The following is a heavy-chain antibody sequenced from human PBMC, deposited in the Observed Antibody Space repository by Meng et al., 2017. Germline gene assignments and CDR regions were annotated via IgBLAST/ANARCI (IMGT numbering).Heavy chain of an antibody. D-gene: IGHD6-13*01. CDR1: GGSISSSSYY. J-gene: IGHJ4*02. CDR2: IYYSGRT. Sequence: GSLRLSCTVSGGSISSSSYYWGWIRQPPGKGLEWIGSIYYSGRTYYNPSLKSRVTISVDTSKNQFSLKLSSVTAADTAVYYCASAQDQWQQLVEGLYYFDYWGQGTLVTVSS. CDR3: ASAQDQWQQLVEGLYYFDY. V-gene: IGHV4-39*07.